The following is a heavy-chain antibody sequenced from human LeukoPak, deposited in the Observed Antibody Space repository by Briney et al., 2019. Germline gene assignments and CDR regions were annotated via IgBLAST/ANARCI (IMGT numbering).Heavy chain of an antibody. Sequence: GRSLRLSCAASGFTFSYYGMHWVRQAPGKGLEWVAVIWYDGSNKYYADSVKGRFTISRDNSKNTLYLQMNSLRAEDTAVYYCARTWGYYDSSGYYPFDYWGQGTLVTVSS. CDR2: IWYDGSNK. CDR3: ARTWGYYDSSGYYPFDY. D-gene: IGHD3-22*01. V-gene: IGHV3-33*01. J-gene: IGHJ4*02. CDR1: GFTFSYYG.